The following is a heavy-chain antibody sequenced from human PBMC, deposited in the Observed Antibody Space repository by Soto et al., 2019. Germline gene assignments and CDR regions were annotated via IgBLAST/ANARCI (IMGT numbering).Heavy chain of an antibody. CDR1: GGSISSSNW. V-gene: IGHV4-4*02. D-gene: IGHD3-3*01. J-gene: IGHJ6*02. CDR3: ARAYYDFWSGYSGVYYGMDV. CDR2: IYHSGST. Sequence: SETLSLTCAVSGGSISSSNWWSWVRQPPGKGLEWIGEIYHSGSTNYNPSLKSRVTISVDKSKNQFPLKLSSVTAADTAVYYCARAYYDFWSGYSGVYYGMDVWGQGTTVTVSS.